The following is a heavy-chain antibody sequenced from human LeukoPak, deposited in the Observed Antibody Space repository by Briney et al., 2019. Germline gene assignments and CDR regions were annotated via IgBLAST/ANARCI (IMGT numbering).Heavy chain of an antibody. J-gene: IGHJ6*02. CDR1: GFTFRTYW. Sequence: GGSLRLSCAVSGFTFRTYWMHWVRQVPGEGLVWVSRVNEDGSITNYADSVKGRFTISRDNAKNSLYLQMSNLRAEDTAVYFCARGGGLDVWGQGATVTVSS. CDR2: VNEDGSIT. CDR3: ARGGGLDV. V-gene: IGHV3-74*01. D-gene: IGHD3-16*01.